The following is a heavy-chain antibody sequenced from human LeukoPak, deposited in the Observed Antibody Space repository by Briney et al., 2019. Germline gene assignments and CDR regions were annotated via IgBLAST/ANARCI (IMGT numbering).Heavy chain of an antibody. V-gene: IGHV4-61*05. Sequence: SETLSLTCTVSGGSISSSSYYWSWIRQPPGKGLEWIGYMYDSGSTNLNPSLKSRVAISVDMSKNQFSVKLTSVTAADTAVYYCARHGGGYSFDYWGQGTLVTVSS. CDR1: GGSISSSSYY. J-gene: IGHJ4*02. D-gene: IGHD3-22*01. CDR2: MYDSGST. CDR3: ARHGGGYSFDY.